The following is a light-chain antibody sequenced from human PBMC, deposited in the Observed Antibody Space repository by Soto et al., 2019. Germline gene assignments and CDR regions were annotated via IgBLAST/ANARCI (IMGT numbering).Light chain of an antibody. CDR2: DAS. CDR1: QGIRSG. Sequence: DIQMTQSPSTLSASVGDRVTITCRASQGIRSGLGWYQQKPGKAPKLLIYDASSLESGVPSRFSGSGSGTEFTLTISSLQPDDFATYYCQQYNSYSITFGQGTRLEI. J-gene: IGKJ5*01. CDR3: QQYNSYSIT. V-gene: IGKV1-5*01.